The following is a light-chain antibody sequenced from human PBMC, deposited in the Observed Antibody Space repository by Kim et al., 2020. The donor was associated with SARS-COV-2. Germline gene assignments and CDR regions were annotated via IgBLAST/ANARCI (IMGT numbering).Light chain of an antibody. CDR3: NSRDNNDNVL. V-gene: IGLV3-19*01. CDR1: IFITYY. Sequence: VASGLTGRITCQGDIFITYYTTWFQQKPGQAPIVVVYGKNNRPSGIPARFSGSSSGNTASLTISGTQAGDEADYYCNSRDNNDNVLFGGGTQLTVL. CDR2: GKN. J-gene: IGLJ2*01.